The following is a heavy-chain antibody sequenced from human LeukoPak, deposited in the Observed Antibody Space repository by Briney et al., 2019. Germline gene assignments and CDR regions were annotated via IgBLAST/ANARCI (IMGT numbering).Heavy chain of an antibody. V-gene: IGHV4-59*01. J-gene: IGHJ4*02. CDR1: GGSISSYY. CDR3: ARGRPGQYYFDY. CDR2: IYYSGST. Sequence: SETLSLTCTVSGGSISSYYWSWIRQPPGKGLEWIGYIYYSGSTNYNPSLKSRVTISVDTSKNQFSLKLSSVTAADTAVYYCARGRPGQYYFDYWGQGTLVTVSS. D-gene: IGHD4-11*01.